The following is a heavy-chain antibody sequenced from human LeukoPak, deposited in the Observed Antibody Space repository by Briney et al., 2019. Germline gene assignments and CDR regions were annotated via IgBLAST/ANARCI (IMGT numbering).Heavy chain of an antibody. CDR2: ISGSGGST. CDR3: AKVPGYYYDSSGYYYFDY. Sequence: PGGSLRLSCAASGFTFSSYAMSWVRQAPGKGLEWVSAISGSGGSTYYADSVKGRFTISRDNSKNTLYLQMNSLRAEDTAVYYCAKVPGYYYDSSGYYYFDYWGQRTLVTVSS. J-gene: IGHJ4*02. D-gene: IGHD3-22*01. CDR1: GFTFSSYA. V-gene: IGHV3-23*01.